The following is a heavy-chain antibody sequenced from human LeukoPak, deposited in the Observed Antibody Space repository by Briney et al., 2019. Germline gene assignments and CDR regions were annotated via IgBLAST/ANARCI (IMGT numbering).Heavy chain of an antibody. D-gene: IGHD5-24*01. Sequence: SETLSLTCTVSGYSISSGHYWAWIRQPPGKGLEWLGTIYHSGNTYYNPSLKSRVTLSVATSKNQFSLKLNSVTAADTAVYYCARGEMAPRVCHFDNWGQGTLVTVSS. CDR1: GYSISSGHY. CDR2: IYHSGNT. CDR3: ARGEMAPRVCHFDN. V-gene: IGHV4-38-2*02. J-gene: IGHJ4*02.